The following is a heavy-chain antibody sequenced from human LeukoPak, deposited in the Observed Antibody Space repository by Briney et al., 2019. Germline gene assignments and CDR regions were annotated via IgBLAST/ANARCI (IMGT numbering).Heavy chain of an antibody. CDR2: IWYDGSNK. Sequence: GVSLRLSCAASGFTFSSYGMHWVRQDPGKGLEWVAVIWYDGSNKYYADSVKGRFTISRDNSKNTLYLQMNSLRAEDTAVYYCARDGWNTGYFDYWGQGTLVTVSS. J-gene: IGHJ4*02. V-gene: IGHV3-33*01. CDR1: GFTFSSYG. CDR3: ARDGWNTGYFDY. D-gene: IGHD1/OR15-1a*01.